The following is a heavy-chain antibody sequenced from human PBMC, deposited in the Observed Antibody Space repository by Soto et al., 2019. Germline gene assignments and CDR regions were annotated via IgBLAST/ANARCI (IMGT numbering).Heavy chain of an antibody. CDR3: AKDSLLGWAYYYYGMDV. CDR2: ISWNSGSI. Sequence: GGSLRLSCAASGFTFDDYAMHWVRQAQGKGLEWVSGISWNSGSIGYADSVKGRFTISRDNAKNSLYLQMNSLRAEDTALYYCAKDSLLGWAYYYYGMDVWGQGTTVTVSS. V-gene: IGHV3-9*01. D-gene: IGHD3-3*01. J-gene: IGHJ6*02. CDR1: GFTFDDYA.